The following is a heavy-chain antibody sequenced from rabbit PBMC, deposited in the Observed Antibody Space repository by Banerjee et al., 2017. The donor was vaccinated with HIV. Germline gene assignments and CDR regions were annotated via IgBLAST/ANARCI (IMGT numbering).Heavy chain of an antibody. J-gene: IGHJ4*01. CDR2: IYTDSGST. CDR1: GLDFSSSYW. Sequence: QSLEESGGDLVKPGASLTLTCTASGLDFSSSYWICWVRQAPGKGLEWIGCIYTDSGSTYYANWAKGRFTISETSSTTVTLRMTSLTAADTATHFCARGGSAAAFNLWGQGTLVTVS. V-gene: IGHV1S40*01. CDR3: ARGGSAAAFNL. D-gene: IGHD4-2*01.